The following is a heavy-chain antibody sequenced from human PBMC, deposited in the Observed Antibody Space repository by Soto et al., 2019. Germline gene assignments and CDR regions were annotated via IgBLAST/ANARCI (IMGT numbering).Heavy chain of an antibody. J-gene: IGHJ4*02. CDR1: GFIVGDDG. CDR2: INWNGGST. D-gene: IGHD4-17*01. CDR3: ARVSNGDYYFDY. Sequence: GSLRLSCAASGFIVGDDGMSWVRQAPGKGLEWVSGINWNGGSTGYADSVKGRFTISRDNAKKSLYLQMNSLRAEDTALYHCARVSNGDYYFDYWGQGTLVTVSS. V-gene: IGHV3-20*01.